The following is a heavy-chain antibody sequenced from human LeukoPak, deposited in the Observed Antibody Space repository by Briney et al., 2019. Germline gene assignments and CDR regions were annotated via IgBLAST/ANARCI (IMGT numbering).Heavy chain of an antibody. CDR3: ARDRDLYSGYDSSPYYFDY. J-gene: IGHJ4*02. Sequence: SVKVSCKASGGTFSSYAISWVRQAPGQGLEWMGGIIPIFGTANYAQKFQGRVTITADESTSTAYMELSSLRSGDTAVYYCARDRDLYSGYDSSPYYFDYWGQGTLVTVSS. CDR2: IIPIFGTA. CDR1: GGTFSSYA. V-gene: IGHV1-69*01. D-gene: IGHD5-12*01.